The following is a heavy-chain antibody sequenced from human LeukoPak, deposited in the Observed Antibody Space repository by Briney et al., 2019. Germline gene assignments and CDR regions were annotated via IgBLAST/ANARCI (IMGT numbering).Heavy chain of an antibody. CDR2: IYTSGST. V-gene: IGHV4-61*02. CDR3: AGGTVENWFDP. D-gene: IGHD3-16*01. CDR1: GGSISSGSYY. Sequence: SQTLPLTCTVSGGSISSGSYYWSWIRQPAGKGLEWIGRIYTSGSTNYNPSLKSRVTISVDTSKNQFSLKLSSVTAADTAVYYCAGGTVENWFDPWGQGTLVTVSS. J-gene: IGHJ5*02.